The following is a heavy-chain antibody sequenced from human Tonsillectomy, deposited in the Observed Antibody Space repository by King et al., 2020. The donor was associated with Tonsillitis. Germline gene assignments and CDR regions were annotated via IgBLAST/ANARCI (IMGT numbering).Heavy chain of an antibody. CDR1: GGSISSSNW. CDR3: ARLEMGLIERRDY. CDR2: IYHSGST. V-gene: IGHV4-4*02. Sequence: VQLQESGPGLVKPSGTLSLTCAVSGGSISSSNWWSWVRQPPGQGLEWIGEIYHSGSTNYNPSLKSRVTISVDKSKNQFSLKLSPVTAADTAGYYCARLEMGLIERRDYWGQGTLVTVSS. D-gene: IGHD5-24*01. J-gene: IGHJ4*02.